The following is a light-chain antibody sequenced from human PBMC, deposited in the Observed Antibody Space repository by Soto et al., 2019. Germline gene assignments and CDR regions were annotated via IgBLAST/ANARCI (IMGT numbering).Light chain of an antibody. CDR3: QQYAYWPET. V-gene: IGKV3D-15*01. CDR1: QSVRTN. J-gene: IGKJ1*01. CDR2: DSS. Sequence: EVMMTQFPDTVSVTPGETVTLSCGASQSVRTNLAWYQQRPGQAPRLLIHDSSTRASDIPARFSGSGSGTNFTLAISSLQSEDFAVYYCQQYAYWPETFGQGTKVEIK.